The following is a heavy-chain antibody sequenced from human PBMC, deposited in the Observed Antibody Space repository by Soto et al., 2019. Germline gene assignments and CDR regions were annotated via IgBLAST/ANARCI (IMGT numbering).Heavy chain of an antibody. J-gene: IGHJ4*02. CDR3: AKKVNSGSGSQYFDY. Sequence: LRLSFAASGFTFSSYSMSWVRQAPGKGLEWVSGFRGSGDDGTTYYADSVKGRFTISRDNSKNMLFLQMNSLRAEDTAIYYCAKKVNSGSGSQYFDYWGQGTLVTVSS. CDR2: FRGSGDDGTT. V-gene: IGHV3-23*01. CDR1: GFTFSSYS. D-gene: IGHD3-10*01.